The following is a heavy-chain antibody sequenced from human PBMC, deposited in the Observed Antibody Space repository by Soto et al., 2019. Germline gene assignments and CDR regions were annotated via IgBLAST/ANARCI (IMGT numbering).Heavy chain of an antibody. J-gene: IGHJ3*02. CDR1: GFTLSSYS. D-gene: IGHD4-17*01. CDR2: ISTSSSYI. CDR3: ARDSRDYAIDAFEI. Sequence: GGSLRLSCAASGFTLSSYSMNWVRQAPGKGLEWVSSISTSSSYINYADSVKGRFTISRDNAKKSLYLQMNSLRAEDTAVYDCARDSRDYAIDAFEIWGQGTMVTVSS. V-gene: IGHV3-21*01.